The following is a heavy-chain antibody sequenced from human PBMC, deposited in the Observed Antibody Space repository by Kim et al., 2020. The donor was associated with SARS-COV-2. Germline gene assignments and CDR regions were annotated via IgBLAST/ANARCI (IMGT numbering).Heavy chain of an antibody. J-gene: IGHJ6*02. CDR1: GLTFSNYA. V-gene: IGHV3-23*01. D-gene: IGHD2-2*01. CDR2: ISGSGGST. CDR3: AKEGAPAVMYGMDV. Sequence: GGSLRLSCVASGLTFSNYAVSWVRQSPGKGLEWVAAISGSGGSTYYADSVRGRFTISRDNSKNTLLLQMNSLRAEDTAVYYCAKEGAPAVMYGMDVWGQG.